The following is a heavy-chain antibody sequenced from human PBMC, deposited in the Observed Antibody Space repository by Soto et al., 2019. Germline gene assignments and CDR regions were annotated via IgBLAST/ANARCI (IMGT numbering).Heavy chain of an antibody. V-gene: IGHV3-66*04. CDR1: GVTVSSNY. D-gene: IGHD5-18*01. CDR3: ARHGYNYGGGYFDY. Sequence: EVQLVESGGGLVQPGGSLRLSCAASGVTVSSNYMSWVRQAPGKGLEWVLVIYSGGSTCYADSVKGRFTISRDNSKNTLYLQMNSLRAEDTAVYYCARHGYNYGGGYFDYWGQGTLVTVSS. J-gene: IGHJ4*02. CDR2: IYSGGST.